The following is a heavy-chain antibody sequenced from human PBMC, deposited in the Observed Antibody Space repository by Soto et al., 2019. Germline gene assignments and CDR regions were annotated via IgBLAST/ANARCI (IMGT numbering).Heavy chain of an antibody. V-gene: IGHV1-69*01. CDR1: GGTFSSYA. D-gene: IGHD3-10*01. Sequence: QVQLVQSGAEVKKPGYSVKVSCKASGGTFSSYAISWVRQAPGQGLEWMGGIIPIFGTANYAQKFQGRVTITADESTSTAYMELSSLRSEDTAVYYCASSPLNYYGSVFDYWGQGTLVTVSS. CDR3: ASSPLNYYGSVFDY. CDR2: IIPIFGTA. J-gene: IGHJ4*02.